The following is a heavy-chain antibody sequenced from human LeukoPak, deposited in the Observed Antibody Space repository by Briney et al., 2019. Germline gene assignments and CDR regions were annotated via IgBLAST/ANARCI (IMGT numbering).Heavy chain of an antibody. CDR3: ANRPGWRAFDY. CDR2: INYSGGST. Sequence: GSLPLSGAASGFTFSSGPRSGVRQAPGKGVEWVSTINYSGGSTYNADSVKGPFTISRDNSKNPLYLQMNSLRAEDTAVYYCANRPGWRAFDYWGQGTLVTVSS. J-gene: IGHJ4*02. V-gene: IGHV3-23*01. CDR1: GFTFSSGP.